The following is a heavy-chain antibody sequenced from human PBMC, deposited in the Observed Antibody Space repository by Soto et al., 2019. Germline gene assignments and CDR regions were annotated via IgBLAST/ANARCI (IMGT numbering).Heavy chain of an antibody. Sequence: GASVKVSCKASGYTFTSYAMXWVRQAPGQRLEWMGWINAGNGSTKYSQKFQGRVTITRDTSASTAYMELSSLRSEDTAVYYCARDKYGDYYYYMDVWGKGTTVTVSS. V-gene: IGHV1-3*01. CDR2: INAGNGST. D-gene: IGHD4-17*01. CDR3: ARDKYGDYYYYMDV. CDR1: GYTFTSYA. J-gene: IGHJ6*03.